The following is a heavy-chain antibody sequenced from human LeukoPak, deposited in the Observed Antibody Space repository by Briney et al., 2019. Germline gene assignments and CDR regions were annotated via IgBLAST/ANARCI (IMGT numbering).Heavy chain of an antibody. CDR3: LRGDRRDY. Sequence: GGSLRLSCAASGFSFSSFSMNWVRQAPGKGLEWISYISSSGPTIYYADSVKGRFIISRDNAKDSLYLQMNSLRVEDTAVYYCLRGDRRDYWGQGTLVTVSS. CDR2: ISSSGPTI. V-gene: IGHV3-48*04. CDR1: GFSFSSFS. J-gene: IGHJ4*02.